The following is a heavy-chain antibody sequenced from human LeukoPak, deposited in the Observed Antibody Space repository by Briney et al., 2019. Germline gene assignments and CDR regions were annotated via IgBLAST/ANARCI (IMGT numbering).Heavy chain of an antibody. Sequence: GGSLRLSCAASGFTFSSYGMHWVRQAPGKGLEWVAIISYDGSNKYYADSVKGRFTISRDNSKNALYLQMNSLRAEDTAVYYCAKDRFGEFGGVRDYYFDYWGQGTLVTVSS. J-gene: IGHJ4*02. CDR2: ISYDGSNK. CDR1: GFTFSSYG. D-gene: IGHD3-10*01. V-gene: IGHV3-30*18. CDR3: AKDRFGEFGGVRDYYFDY.